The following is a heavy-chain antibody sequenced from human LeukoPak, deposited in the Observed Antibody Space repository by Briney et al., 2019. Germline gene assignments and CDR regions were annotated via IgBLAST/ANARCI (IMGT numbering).Heavy chain of an antibody. CDR3: ARGSGSYYCDF. D-gene: IGHD3-10*01. CDR2: IYYSGST. CDR1: GGSISSSSYY. V-gene: IGHV4-39*07. Sequence: PSETLSLTCTASGGSISSSSYYWGWIRQPPGKGLEWIGSIYYSGSTYYNPSLKSRVTISVDTSKNQFSLKLSSVTAADTAVYYCARGSGSYYCDFWGQGTLVTVSS. J-gene: IGHJ4*02.